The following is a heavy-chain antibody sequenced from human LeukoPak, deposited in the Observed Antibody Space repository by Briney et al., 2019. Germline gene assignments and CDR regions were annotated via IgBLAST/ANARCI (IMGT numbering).Heavy chain of an antibody. CDR2: FDPEDGET. Sequence: ASVKVSCKASGYTLTELSMHWVRQAPGKGLEWMGGFDPEDGETIYAQKFQGRVTMTEDTSTDTAYMELSSLRSEDTAVYYCATLNSYGYLKADYWGQGTLVTVSS. D-gene: IGHD5-18*01. V-gene: IGHV1-24*01. CDR3: ATLNSYGYLKADY. CDR1: GYTLTELS. J-gene: IGHJ4*02.